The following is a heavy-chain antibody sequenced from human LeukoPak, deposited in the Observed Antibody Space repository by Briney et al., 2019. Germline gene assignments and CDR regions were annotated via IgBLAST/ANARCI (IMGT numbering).Heavy chain of an antibody. J-gene: IGHJ6*03. CDR1: GFTFSTYN. Sequence: GGSLRLSCAASGFTFSTYNMNWVRQAPGKGLEWVSGINWNGGSTGYADSVKGRFTISRDNAKNSLYLQMNSLRAEDTALYYCARVYELREEDYYYYYMDVWGKGTTVTVSS. CDR2: INWNGGST. D-gene: IGHD5/OR15-5a*01. V-gene: IGHV3-20*04. CDR3: ARVYELREEDYYYYYMDV.